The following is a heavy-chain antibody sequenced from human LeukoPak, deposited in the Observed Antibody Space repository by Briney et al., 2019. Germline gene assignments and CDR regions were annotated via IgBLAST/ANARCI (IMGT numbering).Heavy chain of an antibody. CDR1: GGSISSGDYY. CDR3: ARMGLYYDILTDYYMSPRTDAFDV. D-gene: IGHD3-9*01. V-gene: IGHV4-30-4*02. Sequence: SETLSLTCTVSGGSISSGDYYWSWIRQPPGKGLEWIGYIYYSGSTYYNPSLKSRVTISVDTSKNQFSLRLSSVTAADTAVYFCARMGLYYDILTDYYMSPRTDAFDVWGQGTMVTVSS. CDR2: IYYSGST. J-gene: IGHJ3*01.